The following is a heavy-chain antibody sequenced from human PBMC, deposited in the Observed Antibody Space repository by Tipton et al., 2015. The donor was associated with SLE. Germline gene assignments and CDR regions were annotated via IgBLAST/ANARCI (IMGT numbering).Heavy chain of an antibody. CDR3: AASLNYYDSSGPGG. V-gene: IGHV4-34*01. D-gene: IGHD3-22*01. CDR1: CGSFSVYY. J-gene: IGHJ3*01. CDR2: VNYRGSI. Sequence: TLSLTCAVYCGSFSVYYWSWIRQFPGKGLEWIGEVNYRGSINYNPSLKDRVNISVDPSKNQFSLKLSFVTAADTAVYYCAASLNYYDSSGPGGWGQGTMVTVSS.